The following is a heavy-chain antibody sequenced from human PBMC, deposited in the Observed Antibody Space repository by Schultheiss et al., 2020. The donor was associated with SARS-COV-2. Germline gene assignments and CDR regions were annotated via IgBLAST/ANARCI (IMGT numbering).Heavy chain of an antibody. Sequence: GGSLRLSCAASGFTFSSYWMHWVRQAPGEGLVWVSRINSDGSSTSYADSVKGRFTISRDNAKNTLYLQMNSLRDEDTAVYYCARCPLDYDFWSGFLEYFDYWGQGTLVTVSS. V-gene: IGHV3-74*01. CDR3: ARCPLDYDFWSGFLEYFDY. CDR2: INSDGSST. CDR1: GFTFSSYW. D-gene: IGHD3-3*01. J-gene: IGHJ4*02.